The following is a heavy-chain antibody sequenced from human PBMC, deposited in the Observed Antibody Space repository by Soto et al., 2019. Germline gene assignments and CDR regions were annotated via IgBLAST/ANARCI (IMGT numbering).Heavy chain of an antibody. J-gene: IGHJ6*02. CDR3: ARVRSKDYGWSQRHYYYGLDV. D-gene: IGHD4-17*01. Sequence: QVQLVQSGAEVKKPGASVKVSCKASGYTFTSYAMHWVRQAPGQRLEWMGWINAGNGNTKYSQKFQGRVTITRDTSASTAYMELSSLRSEDTAVYYCARVRSKDYGWSQRHYYYGLDVWGQGTTVTVSS. CDR2: INAGNGNT. V-gene: IGHV1-3*01. CDR1: GYTFTSYA.